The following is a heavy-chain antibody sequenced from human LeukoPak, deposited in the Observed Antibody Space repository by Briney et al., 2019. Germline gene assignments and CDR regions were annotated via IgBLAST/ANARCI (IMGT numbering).Heavy chain of an antibody. CDR3: ARDEDSSSWYSPSRYYYGVDV. Sequence: GGSLRLSCAASGFTFSSYSMNWVRQAPGKGLEWVSSISSSSSYIYYADSVKGRFTISRDNAKNSLYLQMNSLRVEDTAVYYCARDEDSSSWYSPSRYYYGVDVWGQGTTVTVSS. CDR2: ISSSSSYI. J-gene: IGHJ6*02. V-gene: IGHV3-21*01. CDR1: GFTFSSYS. D-gene: IGHD6-13*01.